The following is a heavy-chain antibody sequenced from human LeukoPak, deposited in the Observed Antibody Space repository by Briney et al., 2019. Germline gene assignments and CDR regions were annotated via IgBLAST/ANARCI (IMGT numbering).Heavy chain of an antibody. CDR2: IYYSGST. J-gene: IGHJ6*03. Sequence: SETLSLTCTVSGGSISSSSYYWGWIRQPPGKGLEWIGSIYYSGSTYYNPSLKSRVTISVDTSKNQFSLKLSSVTAADTAVYYCARETSNGGTYYYYYMDVWGKGTTVTVSS. D-gene: IGHD2-2*01. CDR3: ARETSNGGTYYYYYMDV. CDR1: GGSISSSSYY. V-gene: IGHV4-39*07.